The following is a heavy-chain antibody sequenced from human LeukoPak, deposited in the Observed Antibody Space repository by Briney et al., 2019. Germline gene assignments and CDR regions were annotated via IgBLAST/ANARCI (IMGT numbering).Heavy chain of an antibody. Sequence: GSLRLSCAASGFTFSSYWMHWVRQAPGKGLVWVSRINSDGSSTTYADSVKGRFTVSRDNAKNTLYLQMNSLRAEDTAVYYCVLGGKQLARYITPKYYFDYWGQGTLVTVSS. CDR2: INSDGSST. D-gene: IGHD4-23*01. J-gene: IGHJ4*02. CDR1: GFTFSSYW. V-gene: IGHV3-74*01. CDR3: VLGGKQLARYITPKYYFDY.